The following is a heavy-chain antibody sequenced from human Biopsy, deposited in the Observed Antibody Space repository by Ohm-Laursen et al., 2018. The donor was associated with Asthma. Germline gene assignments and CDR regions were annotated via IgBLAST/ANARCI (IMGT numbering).Heavy chain of an antibody. V-gene: IGHV1-46*01. CDR3: ARAGALIVGATMGY. D-gene: IGHD1-26*01. Sequence: ASVKVSCKASVGTFSRYAISWVRQAPGQGLEWMGIINPSAGSTSYAQKFQGRVTMTRGTSTSTVYMELSSLRSEETAVYYCARAGALIVGATMGYWGRGTLVTVSS. CDR2: INPSAGST. J-gene: IGHJ4*02. CDR1: VGTFSRYA.